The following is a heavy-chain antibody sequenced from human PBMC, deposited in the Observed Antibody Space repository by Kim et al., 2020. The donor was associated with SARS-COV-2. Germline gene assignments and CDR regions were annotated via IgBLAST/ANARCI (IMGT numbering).Heavy chain of an antibody. V-gene: IGHV4-61*01. CDR2: IYYSGST. D-gene: IGHD6-19*01. CDR3: ASIGYSSGFDY. J-gene: IGHJ4*02. CDR1: GGSVSSGSYY. Sequence: SETLSLTCTVSGGSVSSGSYYWSWIRQPPGKGLEWIGYIYYSGSTNYNPSLKSRVTISVDTSKNQFSLKLSSVTAADTAVYYCASIGYSSGFDYWGQGTLVTVSS.